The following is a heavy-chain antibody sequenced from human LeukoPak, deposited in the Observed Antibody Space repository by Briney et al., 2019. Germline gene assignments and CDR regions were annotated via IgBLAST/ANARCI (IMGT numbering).Heavy chain of an antibody. CDR1: GFTFSTYS. D-gene: IGHD3-22*01. CDR3: AREKPFYDSSGYYYPIAFDY. Sequence: GGSLRLSCAASGFTFSTYSLNWVRQAPGKGLEWVSYISGSSNTIYYADTVKGRFTISRDNAKNSLYLQMNSLRAEDTALYYCAREKPFYDSSGYYYPIAFDYWGQGTLVTVSS. J-gene: IGHJ4*02. CDR2: ISGSSNTI. V-gene: IGHV3-48*01.